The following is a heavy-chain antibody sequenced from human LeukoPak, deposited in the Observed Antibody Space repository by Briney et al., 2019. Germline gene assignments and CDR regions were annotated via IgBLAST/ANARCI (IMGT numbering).Heavy chain of an antibody. V-gene: IGHV1-18*04. CDR2: ISAYNGNT. J-gene: IGHJ5*02. D-gene: IGHD3-16*01. Sequence: GASVRVSCKASGYTFTSYGISWVRQAPGQGLEWMGWISAYNGNTNYAQKFQGRVTITTDESTSTAYMELSSLRSEDTAVYYCASGGEGYPKFWFDPWGQGTLVTVSS. CDR1: GYTFTSYG. CDR3: ASGGEGYPKFWFDP.